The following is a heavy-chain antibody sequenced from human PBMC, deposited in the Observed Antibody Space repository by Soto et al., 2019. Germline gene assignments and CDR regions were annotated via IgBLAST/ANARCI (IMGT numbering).Heavy chain of an antibody. CDR2: IIPIFGTA. CDR1: GGTFSGYA. J-gene: IGHJ4*02. V-gene: IGHV1-69*13. D-gene: IGHD5-12*01. CDR3: ARTRGLEMATIRPPELDY. Sequence: SVKVSCKASGGTFSGYAISWVRQAPGQGLEWMGGIIPIFGTANYAQKFQGRVTITADESTSTAYMELSSLRSEDTAVYYCARTRGLEMATIRPPELDYWGQGTLVTVSS.